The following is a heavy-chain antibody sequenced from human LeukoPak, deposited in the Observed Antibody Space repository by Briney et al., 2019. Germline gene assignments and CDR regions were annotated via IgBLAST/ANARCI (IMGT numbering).Heavy chain of an antibody. Sequence: PSETLSLTCAVSGGSISSSNWWSWVRQPPGKGLKWIGEIYHSGSTNYNPSLKSRVTISVDKSKNQFSLKLSSVTAADTAVYYCARGQDGEYDAFDIWGQGTMVTVSS. CDR1: GGSISSSNW. CDR3: ARGQDGEYDAFDI. J-gene: IGHJ3*02. V-gene: IGHV4-4*02. D-gene: IGHD3-10*01. CDR2: IYHSGST.